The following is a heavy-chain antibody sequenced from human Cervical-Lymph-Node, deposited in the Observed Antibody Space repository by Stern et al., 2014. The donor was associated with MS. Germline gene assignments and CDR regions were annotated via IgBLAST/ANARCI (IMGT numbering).Heavy chain of an antibody. Sequence: HVQLGQSGAEVKKPGSSLKVSCKASGGGTFRNFGISWVRKAPGQGVELMGGLLTDLGPVSYAQKFQGRFTITADESTSTAYMELSSLRSDDTAVYYCARDYGANGDYYYSGMDVWGQGTTVAVSS. CDR2: LLTDLGPV. CDR1: GGGTFRNFG. V-gene: IGHV1-69*01. J-gene: IGHJ6*02. CDR3: ARDYGANGDYYYSGMDV. D-gene: IGHD4-23*01.